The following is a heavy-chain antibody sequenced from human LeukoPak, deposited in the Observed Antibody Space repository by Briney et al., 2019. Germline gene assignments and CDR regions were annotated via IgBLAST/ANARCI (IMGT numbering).Heavy chain of an antibody. Sequence: ASVKVSCKASGYTFTSYYMHWVRQAPGQGLEWMGIINPSGGSTSYAQKFQGRVTMTRDMSTSTVYMELSSLRSEDTAVYYCAREWGGGLYYYDSSGLDYWGQGTLVTVSS. CDR3: AREWGGGLYYYDSSGLDY. J-gene: IGHJ4*02. CDR2: INPSGGST. V-gene: IGHV1-46*01. D-gene: IGHD3-22*01. CDR1: GYTFTSYY.